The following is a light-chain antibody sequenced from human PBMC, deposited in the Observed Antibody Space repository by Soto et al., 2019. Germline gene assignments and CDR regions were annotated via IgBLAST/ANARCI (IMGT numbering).Light chain of an antibody. CDR1: QSVSIY. CDR2: DAS. J-gene: IGKJ5*01. Sequence: EIVLAQSPATLSLSPGERATLSCRASQSVSIYLAWYQQKPGQAPRLLIYDASNRATGIPARFSGSGSGRDFTLTISSLEPEDFSVYYCQQRYNWPITFGQGTRLEIK. CDR3: QQRYNWPIT. V-gene: IGKV3-11*02.